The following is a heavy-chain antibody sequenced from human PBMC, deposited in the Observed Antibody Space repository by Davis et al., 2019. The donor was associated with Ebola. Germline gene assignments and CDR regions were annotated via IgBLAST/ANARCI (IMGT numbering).Heavy chain of an antibody. CDR1: GFTFTNYA. Sequence: GGSLRLSCAVSGFTFTNYAMHWVRQAPGKGLEWVALISYDGSNKYYADSVKGRFTISRDNSKNTLYLQMNSLRAEDTAVYYCAKGLKGIDYWGQGTLLTVSS. V-gene: IGHV3-30-3*02. D-gene: IGHD3-10*01. CDR2: ISYDGSNK. J-gene: IGHJ4*02. CDR3: AKGLKGIDY.